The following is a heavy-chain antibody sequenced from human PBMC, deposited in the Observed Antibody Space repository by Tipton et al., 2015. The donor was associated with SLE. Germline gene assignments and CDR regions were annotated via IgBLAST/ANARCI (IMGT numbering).Heavy chain of an antibody. Sequence: QVQLVQSGPEVKKPGASVKVSCKASDYTFTDYDISWVRQAPGQGLEWMGWISAYNGNANYVQTLQGRVTMNTDTSTTTAYMELRSLRSDDTAVYYCARGDTMIVVGYFEIWGQGTMVTISS. V-gene: IGHV1-18*04. CDR3: ARGDTMIVVGYFEI. CDR1: DYTFTDYD. CDR2: ISAYNGNA. J-gene: IGHJ3*02. D-gene: IGHD3-22*01.